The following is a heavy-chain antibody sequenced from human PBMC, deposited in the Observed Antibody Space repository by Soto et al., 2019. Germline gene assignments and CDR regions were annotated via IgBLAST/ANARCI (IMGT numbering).Heavy chain of an antibody. CDR2: IKSGIDGEAT. D-gene: IGHD1-7*01. CDR3: STGFGTYYSRFDY. V-gene: IGHV3-15*07. CDR1: GFTFKRAW. Sequence: EVQLVESGGGLVKPGGSLTLSCAASGFTFKRAWMNWVRQAPGKGLEWVGRIKSGIDGEATDYGAPVKGRFTISRDDSRNTLSLQLNSLKTEDTAIYYCSTGFGTYYSRFDYWGRGTLVTVSS. J-gene: IGHJ4*01.